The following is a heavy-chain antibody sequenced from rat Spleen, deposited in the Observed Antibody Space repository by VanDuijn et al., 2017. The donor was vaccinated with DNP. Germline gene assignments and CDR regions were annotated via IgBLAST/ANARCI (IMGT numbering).Heavy chain of an antibody. CDR3: AGVPNTYYVMDA. V-gene: IGHV2-30*01. J-gene: IGHJ4*01. CDR2: IWTGGTT. Sequence: QVKLKESGPGLVQPSQTLSLTCTVSGFSLTSYNVHWVRQPTGKGLEWMGIIWTGGTTAYNSLLKSRLSITRDTSKSQVFLKMNSLQTADTATYYCAGVPNTYYVMDAWGQGASVTVSS. D-gene: IGHD3-8*01. CDR1: GFSLTSYN.